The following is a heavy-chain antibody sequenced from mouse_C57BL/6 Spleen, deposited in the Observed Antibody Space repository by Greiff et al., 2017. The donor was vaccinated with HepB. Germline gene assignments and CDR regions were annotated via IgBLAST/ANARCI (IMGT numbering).Heavy chain of an antibody. CDR1: GYTFASYW. J-gene: IGHJ4*01. CDR3: ARCSNHPFLDYAMDY. D-gene: IGHD2-5*01. CDR2: INPSSGYT. V-gene: IGHV1-7*01. Sequence: VKVVESGAELAKPGASVKLSCKASGYTFASYWMHWVKQRPGQGLEWIGYINPSSGYTKYNQKFKDKATLTADKSSSTAYMQLSSLTYEDSAVYYCARCSNHPFLDYAMDYWGQGTSVTVSS.